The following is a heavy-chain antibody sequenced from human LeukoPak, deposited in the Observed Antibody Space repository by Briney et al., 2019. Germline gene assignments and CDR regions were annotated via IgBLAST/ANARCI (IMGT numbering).Heavy chain of an antibody. CDR1: GGSISSGGYS. V-gene: IGHV4-30-2*01. J-gene: IGHJ4*02. D-gene: IGHD2-21*02. Sequence: PSQTLPLTCAVSGGSISSGGYSWSWIRQPPGKGLEWIGYIYHSGSTYYNPSLKSRVTISVDRSKNQFSLKLSSVTAADTAVYYCARGGVGDYYFDYWGQGTLVTVSS. CDR2: IYHSGST. CDR3: ARGGVGDYYFDY.